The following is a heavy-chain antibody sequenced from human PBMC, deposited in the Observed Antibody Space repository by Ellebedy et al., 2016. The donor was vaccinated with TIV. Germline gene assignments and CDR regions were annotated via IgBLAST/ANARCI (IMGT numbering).Heavy chain of an antibody. D-gene: IGHD5-18*01. J-gene: IGHJ4*02. V-gene: IGHV3-21*01. CDR3: AREPSTWIQLWSSHY. Sequence: PGGSLRLSCAASGFTFRTYSMTWVRQAPGKGLGWVSSISSDSDINYADSVRGRFTISRDNAQNTLYLHMNILRAEDTALYFCAREPSTWIQLWSSHYWGQGTLVTVSS. CDR1: GFTFRTYS. CDR2: ISSDSDI.